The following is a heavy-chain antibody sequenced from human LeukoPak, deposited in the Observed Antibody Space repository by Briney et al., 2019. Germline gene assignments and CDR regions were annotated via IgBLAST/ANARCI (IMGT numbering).Heavy chain of an antibody. Sequence: ASVKVSCKASGYTFTSYDINWVRQATGQGLEWMGWMNPNSGNTGYAQKFQGRVTITRNTPISTAYMELSSLRSEDTAVYYCAIPRDPGLAVAIDYWGQGTLVTVSS. CDR3: AIPRDPGLAVAIDY. D-gene: IGHD6-19*01. CDR2: MNPNSGNT. J-gene: IGHJ4*02. V-gene: IGHV1-8*03. CDR1: GYTFTSYD.